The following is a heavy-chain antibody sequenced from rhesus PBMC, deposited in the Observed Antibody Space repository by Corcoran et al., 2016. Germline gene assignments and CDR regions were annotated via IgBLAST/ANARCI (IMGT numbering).Heavy chain of an antibody. CDR2: ISGSSGST. CDR3: ARRGSLGRYGLDS. V-gene: IGHV4-99*01. CDR1: GYSISSGYY. Sequence: QVQLQESGPGLVKPSETLSLTCAVSGYSISSGYYWGWIRQPPGKGLEYIGYISGSSGSTSPTPSLKSRVTISKDTSKNQVSRTLSAVTAADTAGYYCARRGSLGRYGLDSWGQGVVVTVSS. D-gene: IGHD1-38*01. J-gene: IGHJ6*01.